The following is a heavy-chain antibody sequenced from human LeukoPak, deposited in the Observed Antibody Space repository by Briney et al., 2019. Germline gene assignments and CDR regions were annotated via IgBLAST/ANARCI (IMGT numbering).Heavy chain of an antibody. CDR2: ISDIGGST. Sequence: PGATLRLSCAASGFTFRTYAMTWVRQAPGKGLEWVSSISDIGGSTFYADSVKGRFTISRDNSKNTLYLDMNSLRAEDTAVYYCTSWGGIAVGYYMDVWGKGTTVTVSS. J-gene: IGHJ6*03. CDR3: TSWGGIAVGYYMDV. V-gene: IGHV3-23*01. CDR1: GFTFRTYA. D-gene: IGHD6-19*01.